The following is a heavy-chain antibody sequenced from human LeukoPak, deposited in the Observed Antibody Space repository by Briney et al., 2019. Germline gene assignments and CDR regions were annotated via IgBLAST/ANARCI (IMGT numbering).Heavy chain of an antibody. CDR3: AKSPAVDAAFDI. V-gene: IGHV3-23*01. CDR1: GFTFSTSW. J-gene: IGHJ3*02. D-gene: IGHD4-23*01. Sequence: PGGSLRLSCAASGFTFSTSWMSWVRQAPGKGLEWVSAISGSGGSTYYADSVKGRFTISRDNSKNTLYLQMNSLRAEDTAVYYCAKSPAVDAAFDIWGQGTMVTVSS. CDR2: ISGSGGST.